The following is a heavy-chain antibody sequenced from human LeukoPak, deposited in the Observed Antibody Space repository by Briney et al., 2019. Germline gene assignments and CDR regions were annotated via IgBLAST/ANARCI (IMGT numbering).Heavy chain of an antibody. D-gene: IGHD1-7*01. Sequence: SETLSLTCTVSGDSISNYFWSWIRQSPGKGLEWIGYVYYIGNTNYNPSLKSRVTISVDTSKNHFSLDLSSVTAADTAVYYCARGPDNWNSLFDFWGQGTLFTVSS. V-gene: IGHV4-59*01. J-gene: IGHJ4*02. CDR1: GDSISNYF. CDR3: ARGPDNWNSLFDF. CDR2: VYYIGNT.